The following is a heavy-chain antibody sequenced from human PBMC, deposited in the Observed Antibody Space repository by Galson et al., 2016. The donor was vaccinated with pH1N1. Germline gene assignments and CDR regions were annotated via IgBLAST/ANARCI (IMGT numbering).Heavy chain of an antibody. D-gene: IGHD2-2*01. CDR1: GFTFSGSA. CDR2: IRSKANSYAT. J-gene: IGHJ6*02. Sequence: SLRLSCAASGFTFSGSAMHWVRQASGKGLEWVGRIRSKANSYATASAASGKGRFTISRAESKNTAYLQMNSLKNEDPAVYYCTVVSAAYYYYYGINVWGQGTTVTVSS. V-gene: IGHV3-73*01. CDR3: TVVSAAYYYYYGINV.